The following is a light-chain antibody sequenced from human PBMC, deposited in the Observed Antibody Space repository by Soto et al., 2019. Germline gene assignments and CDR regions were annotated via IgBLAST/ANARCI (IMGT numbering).Light chain of an antibody. Sequence: DIQMTQSPSTLSASVGDRVTITCRASRSISSYLAWYQQKPGKAPKLLIYKASNLERGVPSRFSVSGSGTEFTLTISGLQPDDFANYYCQQYNSYSRTVGQGTKVEIK. CDR2: KAS. CDR1: RSISSY. V-gene: IGKV1-5*03. CDR3: QQYNSYSRT. J-gene: IGKJ1*01.